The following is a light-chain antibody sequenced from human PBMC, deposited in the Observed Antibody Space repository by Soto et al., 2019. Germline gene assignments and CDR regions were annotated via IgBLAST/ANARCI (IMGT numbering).Light chain of an antibody. V-gene: IGKV3-11*01. J-gene: IGKJ2*01. CDR1: QSVSSY. CDR2: DAS. CDR3: QQPSNWPYS. Sequence: EIVLTQSPATLSLSPGERATLSCRASQSVSSYLAWYQQKPGQAPRLLIYDASNRATGIPARFSGSGSGTDFTLTISSLEHEDFDVYSCQQPSNWPYSFGQGTKVDIK.